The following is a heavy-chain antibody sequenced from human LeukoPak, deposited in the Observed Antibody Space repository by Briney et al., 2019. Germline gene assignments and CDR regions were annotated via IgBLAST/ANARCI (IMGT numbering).Heavy chain of an antibody. CDR3: ARDKRRDGYNS. CDR1: GGTFSSYT. Sequence: SVKVSCKASGGTFSSYTISWVRQAPGQGLEWMGRIIPILGIANYAQKFQGRDTITADKSTSTAYMELSSLRSEDTAVYYCARDKRRDGYNSWGQGTLVTVSS. J-gene: IGHJ4*02. D-gene: IGHD5-24*01. CDR2: IIPILGIA. V-gene: IGHV1-69*04.